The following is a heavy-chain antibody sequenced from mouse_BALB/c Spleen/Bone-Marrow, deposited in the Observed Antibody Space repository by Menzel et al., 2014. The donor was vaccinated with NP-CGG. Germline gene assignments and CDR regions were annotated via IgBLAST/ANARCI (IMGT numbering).Heavy chain of an antibody. CDR3: ARSGRYDGFAY. V-gene: IGHV1-14*01. CDR1: GYTFTSYV. Sequence: VQLQQSGPELVKPGASVKMSCKASGYTFTSYVMHWVKQKPGQGLEWIGYIYPYNDGTKYNEKFKGKATLTSDKSSSTAYMELNSLTSEDSAVYYCARSGRYDGFAYWGQGTLVTVSA. CDR2: IYPYNDGT. D-gene: IGHD2-14*01. J-gene: IGHJ3*01.